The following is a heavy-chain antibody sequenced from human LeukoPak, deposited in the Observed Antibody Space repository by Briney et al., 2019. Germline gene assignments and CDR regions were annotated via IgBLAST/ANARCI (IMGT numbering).Heavy chain of an antibody. V-gene: IGHV1-8*01. CDR3: ARELHYGGIDY. CDR2: VNPNSGNT. J-gene: IGHJ4*02. D-gene: IGHD4-23*01. CDR1: GYTFTSYD. Sequence: ASVKVSCKTSGYTFTSYDLNWVRQATGQGLEWMGWVNPNSGNTGYAQKFQGRVTMTMDPSISTAYMELSSLRSEDTAVYYCARELHYGGIDYWGQGTLVTVSS.